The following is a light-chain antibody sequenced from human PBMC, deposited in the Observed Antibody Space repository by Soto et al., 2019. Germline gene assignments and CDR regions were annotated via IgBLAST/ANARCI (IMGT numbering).Light chain of an antibody. CDR1: QSVGSN. Sequence: EIVMTQSPVTLSVSPGERATLSCRASQSVGSNLAWYQQKPGQAPRLLIYGASTRATGIPARFSGSGSGTEFTLTISSLQSEDFEVYYCQQYNNWPRTFGQGTKVEIK. V-gene: IGKV3-15*01. CDR3: QQYNNWPRT. J-gene: IGKJ1*01. CDR2: GAS.